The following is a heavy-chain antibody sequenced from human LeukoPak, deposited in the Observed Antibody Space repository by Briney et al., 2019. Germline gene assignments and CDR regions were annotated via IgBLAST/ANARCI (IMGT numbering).Heavy chain of an antibody. CDR1: GGSISSYY. Sequence: PSETLSLTCTVSGGSISSYYWSWLRQPAGKGLEWIGRIYTSGSNNYNPSLKSRVTMSVDTSKNQFSLKLSSATAADTAMYYCAREVADYGGYYYYHYMDVWGKGTTVTISS. CDR2: IYTSGSN. CDR3: AREVADYGGYYYYHYMDV. V-gene: IGHV4-4*07. D-gene: IGHD4-23*01. J-gene: IGHJ6*03.